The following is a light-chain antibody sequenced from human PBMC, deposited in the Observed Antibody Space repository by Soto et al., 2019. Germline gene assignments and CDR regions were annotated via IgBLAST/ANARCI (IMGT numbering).Light chain of an antibody. V-gene: IGKV3D-15*01. CDR3: QHYNSYSRT. CDR2: LAS. Sequence: EIVMTQSPSTLSVSPGERATLSCRASQSVSSNLAWYQQKPGQAPRLLIYLASSRATGIPDRFSGSGSGTDFTLTISSLEPEDFATYYCQHYNSYSRTFGQGTKVDIK. CDR1: QSVSSN. J-gene: IGKJ1*01.